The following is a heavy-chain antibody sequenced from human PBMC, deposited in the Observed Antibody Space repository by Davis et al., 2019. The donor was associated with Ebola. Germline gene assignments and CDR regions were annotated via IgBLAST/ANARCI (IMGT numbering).Heavy chain of an antibody. CDR1: GFTFSGYA. J-gene: IGHJ1*01. CDR2: ISNSGDST. CDR3: AKSPFGDYGLVSEFFHY. D-gene: IGHD4-17*01. Sequence: GESLKISCAASGFTFSGYAMSWVRQAPGKGLEWVSGISNSGDSTYYADSVKGQSTISRDNSKNTLYLQMNSLRAEDMAIYYCAKSPFGDYGLVSEFFHYWGQGTLVTVSS. V-gene: IGHV3-23*01.